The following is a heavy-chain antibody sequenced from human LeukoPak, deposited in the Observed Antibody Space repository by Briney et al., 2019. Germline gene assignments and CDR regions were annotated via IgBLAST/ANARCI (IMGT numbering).Heavy chain of an antibody. Sequence: SETLSLTCAVYGGSFSGYYWSWIREPPGKRRKWIGEINHSGSTSYNPSLKSRVTISVDTSKNQFSLKLSSVTAADTAVYYCARESGGVGLYGLDVWGQGTTVTVSS. J-gene: IGHJ6*02. CDR1: GGSFSGYY. CDR2: INHSGST. CDR3: ARESGGVGLYGLDV. D-gene: IGHD2-15*01. V-gene: IGHV4-34*01.